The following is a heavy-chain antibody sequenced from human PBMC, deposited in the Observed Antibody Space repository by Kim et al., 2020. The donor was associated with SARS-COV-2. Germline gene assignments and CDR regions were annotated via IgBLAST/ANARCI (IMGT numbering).Heavy chain of an antibody. J-gene: IGHJ4*02. CDR2: IYYSGST. Sequence: SETLSLTCTVSGGSISSSSYYWGWIRQPPGKGLEWIGSIYYSGSTYYNPSLKSRVTISVDTSKNQFSLKLSSVTAADTAVYYCAGDRYYYDSSGSFSSFDYWGQGTLVTVSS. D-gene: IGHD3-22*01. CDR1: GGSISSSSYY. CDR3: AGDRYYYDSSGSFSSFDY. V-gene: IGHV4-39*07.